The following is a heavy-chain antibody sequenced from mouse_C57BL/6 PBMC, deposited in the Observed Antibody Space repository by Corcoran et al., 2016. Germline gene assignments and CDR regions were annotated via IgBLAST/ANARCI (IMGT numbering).Heavy chain of an antibody. D-gene: IGHD3-1*01. V-gene: IGHV14-2*01. CDR1: GFNIKDYY. Sequence: EVQLQQSGAELVKPGASVKLSCTASGFNIKDYYMHWVKQRTEQGLEWIGRIDPEDGETKYVPKFQGKATITADTSSNTAYLQLSSLTSEDTAVYYCARLRGHRGYYAMDYWGQGTSVTVSS. CDR3: ARLRGHRGYYAMDY. J-gene: IGHJ4*01. CDR2: IDPEDGET.